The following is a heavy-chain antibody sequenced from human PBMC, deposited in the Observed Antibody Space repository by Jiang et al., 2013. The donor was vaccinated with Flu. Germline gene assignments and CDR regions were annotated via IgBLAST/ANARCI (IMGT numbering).Heavy chain of an antibody. V-gene: IGHV4-30-2*01. Sequence: GLVKPSQTLSLTCAVSGGSISSGGYSWNWIRQPPGRALEWIGYIYHSGSTFYNPSLKSRVSMSADRSRNQFSLRLSSVTAADTAVYYCARGLGDSTGPLVWWFEPWGQGILVTVSS. CDR3: ARGLGDSTGPLVWWFEP. J-gene: IGHJ5*02. CDR1: GGSISSGGYS. D-gene: IGHD2-8*02. CDR2: IYHSGST.